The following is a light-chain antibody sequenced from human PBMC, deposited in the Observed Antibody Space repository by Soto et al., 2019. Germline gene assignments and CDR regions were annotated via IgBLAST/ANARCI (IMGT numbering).Light chain of an antibody. CDR3: QRYNNWPLT. J-gene: IGKJ4*01. Sequence: EIIMTQSPATLSVSPGEGATLSCRASQGIGSTLAWYQHKPGQTPRLLIYDTSTRATGVPARFSGSMSGTEFTHTINSLQSEDFAVYYCQRYNNWPLTFGGGTKVDIK. CDR2: DTS. CDR1: QGIGST. V-gene: IGKV3-15*01.